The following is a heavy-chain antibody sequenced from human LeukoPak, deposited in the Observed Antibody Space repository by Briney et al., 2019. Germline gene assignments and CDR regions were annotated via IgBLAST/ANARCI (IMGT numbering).Heavy chain of an antibody. Sequence: SQTLSLTCAISGDSVSSNSAAWNWIRQSPSRGLEWLGRTYYRSKWYNDYAVSVKSRITINPDPSKNQFSLQLNSVTPEDTAVYYCARGEVVITAAAADYFDYWGQGTLVTVSS. CDR2: TYYRSKWYN. CDR3: ARGEVVITAAAADYFDY. CDR1: GDSVSSNSAA. J-gene: IGHJ4*02. D-gene: IGHD3-22*01. V-gene: IGHV6-1*01.